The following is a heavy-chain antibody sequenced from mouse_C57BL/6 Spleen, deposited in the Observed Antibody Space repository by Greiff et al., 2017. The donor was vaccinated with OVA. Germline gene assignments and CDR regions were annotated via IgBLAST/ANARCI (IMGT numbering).Heavy chain of an antibody. CDR1: GYAFSSSW. CDR3: ARYYGSTHWYFDV. V-gene: IGHV1-82*01. Sequence: VQLQQSGPELVKPGASVKISCKASGYAFSSSWMNWVKQRPGKGLEWIGRIYPGDGDTNYNGKFKGKATLTADKSSSTAYMQLSSLTSEDSAVYFCARYYGSTHWYFDVWGTGTTVTVSS. CDR2: IYPGDGDT. J-gene: IGHJ1*03. D-gene: IGHD1-1*01.